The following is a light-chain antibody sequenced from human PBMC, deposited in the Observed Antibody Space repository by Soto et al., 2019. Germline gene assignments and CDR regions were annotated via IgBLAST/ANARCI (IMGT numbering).Light chain of an antibody. J-gene: IGLJ2*01. V-gene: IGLV2-14*03. CDR2: DVS. CDR3: SSYSAGSALV. Sequence: QSVLTQPASVSGSPGQSITISCAGTSADIGAFNYVSWYQHHPGKVPKLLIFDVSDRPSGVSTRFSASKSANTASLTISGLQADDEADYYCSSYSAGSALVFGGGTKVTVL. CDR1: SADIGAFNY.